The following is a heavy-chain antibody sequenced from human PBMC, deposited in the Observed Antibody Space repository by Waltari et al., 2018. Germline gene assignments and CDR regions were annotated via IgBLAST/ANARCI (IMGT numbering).Heavy chain of an antibody. CDR1: GYTFTSYY. CDR3: ARRGAAAAGYYYNMDV. CDR2: INPSGGST. V-gene: IGHV1-46*01. D-gene: IGHD6-13*01. Sequence: QVQLVQSGAEVKTPGASVKVSCKASGYTFTSYYMHWVRQAPGQGLEWMGMINPSGGSTTHAQKFQGRVTMTRDTSTSTVYLEVSSLTSEDTAVYHCARRGAAAAGYYYNMDVWGQGTTVTVSS. J-gene: IGHJ6*02.